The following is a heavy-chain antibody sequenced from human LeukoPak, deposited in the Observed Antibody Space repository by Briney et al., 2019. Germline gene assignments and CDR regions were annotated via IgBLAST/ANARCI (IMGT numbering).Heavy chain of an antibody. J-gene: IGHJ4*02. Sequence: ASVKVSCKASGYTFTSYGISWVRQAPGQGLEWMGWISAYNGNTNYAQKFQERVTITRDMSTSTAYMELSSLRSEDTAVYYCAAGGGSITMVRGAYYFDYWGQGTLVTVSS. CDR2: ISAYNGNT. V-gene: IGHV1-18*01. D-gene: IGHD3-10*01. CDR3: AAGGGSITMVRGAYYFDY. CDR1: GYTFTSYG.